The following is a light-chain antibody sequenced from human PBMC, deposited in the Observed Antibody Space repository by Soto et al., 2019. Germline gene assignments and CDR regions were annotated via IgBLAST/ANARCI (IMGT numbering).Light chain of an antibody. Sequence: DIQMTQSPSSLSASVGDRVTITCQASQDISNYLNWYQQKLGKAPKLLIYDASNLETGVPSRFSGSGSGIDFTFTISSLQPEDIATYCCQQYDNLPLTFGPGTKVDIK. V-gene: IGKV1-33*01. CDR1: QDISNY. CDR2: DAS. CDR3: QQYDNLPLT. J-gene: IGKJ3*01.